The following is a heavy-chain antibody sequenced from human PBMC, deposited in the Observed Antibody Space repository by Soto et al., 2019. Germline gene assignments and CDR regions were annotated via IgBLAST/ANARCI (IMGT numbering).Heavy chain of an antibody. CDR1: GFSLSTSGVG. J-gene: IGHJ5*02. D-gene: IGHD1-7*01. CDR2: IYWDDDK. V-gene: IGHV2-5*02. CDR3: AHNLVAGTSWFDP. Sequence: QITLKESGPTLVKPTQTLTLTCTFSGFSLSTSGVGVVWIRQPPGKALEWLGIIYWDDDKRYRPSRKSRPTXTXDXXKNQVVLTMTNMDPVDTGTYYFAHNLVAGTSWFDPWGQGTLVTVSS.